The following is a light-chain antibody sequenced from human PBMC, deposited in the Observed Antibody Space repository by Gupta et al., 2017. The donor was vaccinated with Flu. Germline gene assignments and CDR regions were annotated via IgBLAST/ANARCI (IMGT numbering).Light chain of an antibody. CDR2: VNSDGSH. CDR1: SHHMTCD. J-gene: IGLJ3*02. V-gene: IGLV4-69*01. CDR3: QSGGAGVEV. Sequence: VKVTCSVSSHHMTCDSAWNEQQPEKGARFLMKVNSDGSHSRGDGIPDRFSGSSSGTERYLTISSVEYEDEADYYCQSGGAGVEVFGGGTKLTV.